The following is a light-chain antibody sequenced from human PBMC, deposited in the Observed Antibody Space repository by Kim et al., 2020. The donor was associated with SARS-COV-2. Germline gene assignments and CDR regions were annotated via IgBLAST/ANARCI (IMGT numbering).Light chain of an antibody. CDR2: STN. J-gene: IGLJ3*02. Sequence: QTVVTQEPSFSVSPGGTVTLTCGLTSGSVSTTYYPSWYQQTPGQAPRTLIYSTNTRSSGVPDRFSDSILGNKAALTITGAQADDESDYYCVLYMGSGIWVFGRGTQLTVL. CDR1: SGSVSTTYY. CDR3: VLYMGSGIWV. V-gene: IGLV8-61*01.